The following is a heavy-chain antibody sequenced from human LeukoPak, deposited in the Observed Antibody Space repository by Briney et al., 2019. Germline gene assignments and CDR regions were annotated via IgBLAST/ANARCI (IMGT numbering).Heavy chain of an antibody. CDR1: GGSTSSYY. Sequence: SETLSLTCTVSGGSTSSYYWSWIRQPPGKGLEWIGYIYYSGSTNYNPSLKSRVTISVDTSKNQFSLKLSSVTAADTAVYYCAGGIAVAATWGQGTLVTVSS. CDR3: AGGIAVAAT. J-gene: IGHJ4*02. CDR2: IYYSGST. V-gene: IGHV4-59*01. D-gene: IGHD6-19*01.